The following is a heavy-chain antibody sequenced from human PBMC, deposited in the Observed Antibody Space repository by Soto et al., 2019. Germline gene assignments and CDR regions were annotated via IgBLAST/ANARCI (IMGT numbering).Heavy chain of an antibody. CDR1: GYSIGSGYY. CDR2: IYHAGSV. J-gene: IGHJ6*02. V-gene: IGHV4-38-2*01. CDR3: ARTFDYYGMDV. Sequence: PSETLSLTCAVSGYSIGSGYYWAWIRQSPGKGLEWIGSIYHAGSVYYNPPLNGRVALSMDTSKNHFSLKLTSVTAADTAVYYCARTFDYYGMDVWGQGTTVTVSS.